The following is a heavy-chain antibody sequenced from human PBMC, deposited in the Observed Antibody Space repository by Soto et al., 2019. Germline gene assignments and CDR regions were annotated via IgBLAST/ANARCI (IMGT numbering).Heavy chain of an antibody. V-gene: IGHV1-69*04. CDR2: IIPILGIA. CDR1: GGTFSSYT. CDR3: ARDTSGYDPDAFDI. Sequence: EASVKVSCKASGGTFSSYTISWVRQALGQGLEWMGRIIPILGIANYAQKFQGRVTITADKSTSTAYMELSSLRSEDTAVYYCARDTSGYDPDAFDIWGQGTMVTVSS. D-gene: IGHD5-12*01. J-gene: IGHJ3*02.